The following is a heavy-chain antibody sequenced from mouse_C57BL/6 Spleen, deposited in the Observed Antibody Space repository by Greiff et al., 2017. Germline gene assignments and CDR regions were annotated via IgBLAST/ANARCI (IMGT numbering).Heavy chain of an antibody. V-gene: IGHV1-82*01. D-gene: IGHD1-1*01. CDR1: GYAFSSSW. J-gene: IGHJ2*01. CDR3: ASSSPYYFDY. Sequence: QVQLKESGPELVKPGASVKISCKASGYAFSSSWMNWVKQRPGKGLEWIGRIYPGDGDTNYNGKFKGKATLTADKSSSTAYMQLSSLTSEDSAVYFWASSSPYYFDYWGQGTTLTVSS. CDR2: IYPGDGDT.